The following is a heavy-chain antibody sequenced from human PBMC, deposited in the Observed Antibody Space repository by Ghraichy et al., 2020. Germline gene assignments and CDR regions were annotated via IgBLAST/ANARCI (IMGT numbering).Heavy chain of an antibody. CDR1: GFTVSSNH. Sequence: GGSLRLSCAASGFTVSSNHMSWVRQSVGKGLEGVSTIYSGGNTLYADSVKGRFTISRDSSKSTLYLQMNSLRVEDTAVYFCLTFGGPIAPGYSGQGTLVSVSS. CDR2: IYSGGNT. V-gene: IGHV3-66*02. CDR3: LTFGGPIAPGY. J-gene: IGHJ4*02. D-gene: IGHD3-16*01.